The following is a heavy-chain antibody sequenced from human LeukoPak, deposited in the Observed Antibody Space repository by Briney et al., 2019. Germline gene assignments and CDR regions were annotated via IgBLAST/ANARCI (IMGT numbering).Heavy chain of an antibody. V-gene: IGHV1-69*13. J-gene: IGHJ5*02. D-gene: IGHD6-19*01. CDR1: GGTFSSYA. CDR2: IIPIFGTA. CDR3: ALYSSGWYHDWFDP. Sequence: SVKVSCKASGGTFSSYAISWVRQAPGQGLEWMGGIIPIFGTANYAQKFQGRVTITADESTSTAYMELSSLRSEDTAVYYCALYSSGWYHDWFDPWGQGTLVTVSS.